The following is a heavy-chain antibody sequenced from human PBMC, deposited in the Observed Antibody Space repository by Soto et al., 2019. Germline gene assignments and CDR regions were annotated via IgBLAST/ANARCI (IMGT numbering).Heavy chain of an antibody. CDR2: IYYSGST. Sequence: PSETLSLTCTVSGGSISSSSYYWGWIRQPPGKGLEWIGSIYYSGSTYHNPSLKSRVTISVDTSKNQFSLKMSSVTAADTAVYYCARHSRYCSGTRCYAVYYYGMDVWGQGTTVTVSS. J-gene: IGHJ6*02. CDR3: ARHSRYCSGTRCYAVYYYGMDV. D-gene: IGHD2-2*01. V-gene: IGHV4-39*01. CDR1: GGSISSSSYY.